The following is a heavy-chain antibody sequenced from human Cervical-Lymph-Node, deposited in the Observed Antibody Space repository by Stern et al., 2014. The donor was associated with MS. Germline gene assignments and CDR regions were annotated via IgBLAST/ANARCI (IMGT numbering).Heavy chain of an antibody. CDR3: ARYSSSWYCVDY. J-gene: IGHJ4*02. Sequence: VQLVESGGGLVKPGGSLRLSCAASGFTFSSYSMNWVRQAPGKGLEWVSSISSSSSYIYYADSVKGRFTISRDNAKNSLYLQMNSLRAEDTAVYYCARYSSSWYCVDYWGQGTLVTVSS. V-gene: IGHV3-21*01. CDR2: ISSSSSYI. CDR1: GFTFSSYS. D-gene: IGHD6-13*01.